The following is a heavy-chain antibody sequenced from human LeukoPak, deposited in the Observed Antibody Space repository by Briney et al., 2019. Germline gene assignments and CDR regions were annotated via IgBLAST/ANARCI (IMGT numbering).Heavy chain of an antibody. V-gene: IGHV4-30-2*01. D-gene: IGHD2-8*02. J-gene: IGHJ5*02. CDR2: IYHSGST. CDR1: GGSISSGGYS. CDR3: ARDVLGIGNWFDP. Sequence: SETLSLTCAVSGGSISSGGYSWSWIRQPPGKGLEWIGYIYHSGSTYYNPSLKSRVTISVDRYKNQFSLKLSPVTAADTAVYYCARDVLGIGNWFDPWGQGTLVTVSS.